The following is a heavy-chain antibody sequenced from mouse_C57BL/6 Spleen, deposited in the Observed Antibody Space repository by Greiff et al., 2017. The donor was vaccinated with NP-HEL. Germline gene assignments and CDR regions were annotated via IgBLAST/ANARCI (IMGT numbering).Heavy chain of an antibody. V-gene: IGHV1-63*01. CDR2: IYPGGGYT. J-gene: IGHJ2*01. Sequence: QVQLKESGAELVRPGTSVKMSCKASGYTFTNYWIGWAKQRPGHGLEWIGDIYPGGGYTNYNEKFKGKATLTADKSSSTAYMQFSSLTSEDSAIYYCARGQPGQGYFDYWGQGTTLTVSS. CDR3: ARGQPGQGYFDY. D-gene: IGHD3-2*01. CDR1: GYTFTNYW.